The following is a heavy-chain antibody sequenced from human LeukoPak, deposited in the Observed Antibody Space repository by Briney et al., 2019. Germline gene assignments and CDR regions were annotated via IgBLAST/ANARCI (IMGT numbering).Heavy chain of an antibody. Sequence: GGSLRLSCAASEFSVSTRYMSWVRQAPGKGLEWVSVINSGGTTYYADSVQGRFTISRDNSKNTLYLEMNSLSPDDTAVYYCARGVEPLAANTLAYWGQGTLVTVSS. D-gene: IGHD1-14*01. CDR1: EFSVSTRY. CDR3: ARGVEPLAANTLAY. CDR2: INSGGTT. J-gene: IGHJ4*02. V-gene: IGHV3-53*01.